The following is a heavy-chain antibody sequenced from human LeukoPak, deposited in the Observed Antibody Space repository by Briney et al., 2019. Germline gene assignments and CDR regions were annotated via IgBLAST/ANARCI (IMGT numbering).Heavy chain of an antibody. Sequence: PGGSLRLSCAASGFTFSTYAMSWVRQAPGKGLEWVSAISSSGGSTYYADSVKGRFTISRDNSKNTLYLQMHSLRAEDTAVYYCATRRYDSSGFDHWGQGTLVTVSS. CDR1: GFTFSTYA. CDR3: ATRRYDSSGFDH. J-gene: IGHJ4*02. CDR2: ISSSGGST. V-gene: IGHV3-23*01. D-gene: IGHD3-22*01.